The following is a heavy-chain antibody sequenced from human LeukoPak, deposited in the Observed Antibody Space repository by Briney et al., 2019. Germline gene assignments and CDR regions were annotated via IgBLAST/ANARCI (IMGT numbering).Heavy chain of an antibody. Sequence: ASVKVSCKASGYTFSAYYMHWVRQAPGQGLEWMGWINPYSGGRNYAQKFQGRVTLTRDMSTSTDYMELRSLKSEDTAVYYCARDNSVGDIAWWFDPWGQGTLVTVSS. CDR2: INPYSGGR. D-gene: IGHD3-10*01. CDR3: ARDNSVGDIAWWFDP. V-gene: IGHV1-2*02. J-gene: IGHJ5*02. CDR1: GYTFSAYY.